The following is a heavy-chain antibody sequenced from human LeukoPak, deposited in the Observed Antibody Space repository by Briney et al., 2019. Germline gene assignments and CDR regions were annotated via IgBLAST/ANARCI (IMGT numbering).Heavy chain of an antibody. D-gene: IGHD6-19*01. V-gene: IGHV4-61*02. CDR2: IYTSGNT. J-gene: IGHJ4*02. Sequence: SETLSLTCIVSGGSISSGTYYWSWIRQPAGKGLEWIGRIYTSGNTNYNPSLKSRVTISVDTSKNQFSLKLRSVTAADTAVYYCASLGRDSSGVLDYWGQGALVTVSS. CDR1: GGSISSGTYY. CDR3: ASLGRDSSGVLDY.